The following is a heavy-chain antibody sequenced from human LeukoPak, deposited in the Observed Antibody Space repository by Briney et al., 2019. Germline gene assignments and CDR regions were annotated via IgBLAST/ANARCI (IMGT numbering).Heavy chain of an antibody. J-gene: IGHJ4*02. CDR3: ASGYGSGAGRFDY. Sequence: ASVKVSCKASGYTFTSYYLHWVRQAPGRGLEWVGTINPSGGFTSYAQRFQGRVTMTRDTSTSTVYMELRSLTSEDTAVYYCASGYGSGAGRFDYWGQGTLVTVSS. V-gene: IGHV1-46*01. CDR1: GYTFTSYY. D-gene: IGHD3-10*01. CDR2: INPSGGFT.